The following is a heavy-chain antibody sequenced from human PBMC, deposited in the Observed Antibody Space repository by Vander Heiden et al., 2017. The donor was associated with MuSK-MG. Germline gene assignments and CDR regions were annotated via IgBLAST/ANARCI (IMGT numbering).Heavy chain of an antibody. J-gene: IGHJ4*02. D-gene: IGHD6-13*01. CDR2: IYPADSDT. CDR1: GDSSPSYW. Sequence: EVQLVQSGAEVKKPGESLKISCKGSGDSSPSYWIAWVPQMPGRGLEWMGIIYPADSDTRYSPSFQGQVTISADKSISTAYLQWSSLRASDTAMYFCAKLDQVRLSAANADYWGQGTLVTVSS. V-gene: IGHV5-51*03. CDR3: AKLDQVRLSAANADY.